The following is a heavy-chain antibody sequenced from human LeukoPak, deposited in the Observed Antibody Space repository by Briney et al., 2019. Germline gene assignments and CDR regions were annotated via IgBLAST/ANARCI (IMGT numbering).Heavy chain of an antibody. Sequence: SETLSLTCTVSGGSISSYYWSWIRQPPGKGLEWIGYFYYSGSTNYNPSLKSRVTISVDTSENQFSLKLSSVTAADTAVYYCAQGLYSSSWPHWGQGTLVTVSS. V-gene: IGHV4-59*01. J-gene: IGHJ4*02. CDR3: AQGLYSSSWPH. CDR2: FYYSGST. D-gene: IGHD6-13*01. CDR1: GGSISSYY.